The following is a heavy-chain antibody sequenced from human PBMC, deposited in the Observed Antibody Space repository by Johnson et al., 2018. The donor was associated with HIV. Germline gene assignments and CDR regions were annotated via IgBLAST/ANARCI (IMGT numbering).Heavy chain of an antibody. CDR3: AKEDGYRYGADAFDI. V-gene: IGHV3-30*02. Sequence: VQLVESGGGVVQPGESLTLSCAASGFSFSNYGVHWVRQAPGKGLEWVAFIQNDGTNKYYADSVKGRFTISRDNSKNTLYLQMNSLRAEDTAVYYCAKEDGYRYGADAFDIWGQGTMVTVSS. J-gene: IGHJ3*02. D-gene: IGHD5-18*01. CDR2: IQNDGTNK. CDR1: GFSFSNYG.